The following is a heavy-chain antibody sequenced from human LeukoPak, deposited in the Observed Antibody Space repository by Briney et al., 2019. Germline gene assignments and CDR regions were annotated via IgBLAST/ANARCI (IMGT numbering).Heavy chain of an antibody. D-gene: IGHD6-13*01. CDR2: ISYDGSNK. J-gene: IGHJ4*02. Sequence: PGGSLRLSCAASGFTFSSYAMHWVRQAPGKGLEWVAVISYDGSNKYYADSVKGRFTISRDNSKNTLYLQMNSLRAEDTAVYYCARDGDSSSPLVDWGQGTLVTVSS. V-gene: IGHV3-30*04. CDR3: ARDGDSSSPLVD. CDR1: GFTFSSYA.